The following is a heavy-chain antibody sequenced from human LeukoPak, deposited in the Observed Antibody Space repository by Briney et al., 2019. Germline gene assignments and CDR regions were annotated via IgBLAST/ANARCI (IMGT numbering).Heavy chain of an antibody. CDR1: GFTFSSYW. CDR2: INSDGSST. J-gene: IGHJ4*02. D-gene: IGHD3-10*01. CDR3: ARDGAARVSGSFVD. Sequence: GGSLRLSCAASGFTFSSYWMHWVRQAPGKGLVWVSRINSDGSSTSYADSVKGRFTISRDNAKNSLYLQVNSLRAEDTAVYYCARDGAARVSGSFVDWGQGTLLTVSS. V-gene: IGHV3-74*01.